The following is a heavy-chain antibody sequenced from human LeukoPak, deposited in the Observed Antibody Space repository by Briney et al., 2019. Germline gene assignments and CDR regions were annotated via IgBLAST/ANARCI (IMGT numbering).Heavy chain of an antibody. CDR2: INHSGST. CDR1: GGSFSGYY. Sequence: SETLSLTCAVYGGSFSGYYWSWIRQPPGKGLEWIGEINHSGSTNYNPSLKSRVTISVNTSKNQFSLKLRSVTAADTAVYYCTIYSYGLKTPNVTNYYYYYYMDVWGKGTTVTVSS. CDR3: TIYSYGLKTPNVTNYYYYYYMDV. V-gene: IGHV4-34*01. D-gene: IGHD5-18*01. J-gene: IGHJ6*03.